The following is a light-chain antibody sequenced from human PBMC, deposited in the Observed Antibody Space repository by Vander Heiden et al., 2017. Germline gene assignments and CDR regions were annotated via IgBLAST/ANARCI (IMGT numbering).Light chain of an antibody. J-gene: IGLJ2*01. CDR2: SNN. CDR3: AAWDDRHVV. Sequence: QSVLTQPPSASGTTGQRVTISCSGSSSNIGSNSVNWYQQLPGTAPKLLIYSNNQRPSGVPDRFSGSKSGTSASLAISGLQSEDEADYYCAAWDDRHVVFGGGTKLTVL. CDR1: SSNIGSNS. V-gene: IGLV1-44*01.